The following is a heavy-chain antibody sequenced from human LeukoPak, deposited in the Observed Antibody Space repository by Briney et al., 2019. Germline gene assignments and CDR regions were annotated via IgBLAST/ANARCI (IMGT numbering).Heavy chain of an antibody. D-gene: IGHD3-22*01. CDR2: IKSASDGGTT. CDR3: TTEYYYDSSGSLFYFDY. V-gene: IGHV3-15*01. Sequence: GGSLRLSCTASGFTFTNAWMTWVRQAPGKGLVWVGRIKSASDGGTTDYAAPVKGRFTISRDDSKNTLYLQMDSLNSEDSVVYYCTTEYYYDSSGSLFYFDYWGQGSLVTVSS. J-gene: IGHJ4*02. CDR1: GFTFTNAW.